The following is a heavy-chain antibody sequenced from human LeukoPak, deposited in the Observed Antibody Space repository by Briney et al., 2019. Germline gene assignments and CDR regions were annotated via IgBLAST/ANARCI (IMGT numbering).Heavy chain of an antibody. V-gene: IGHV4-59*01. CDR1: GGSISSYY. D-gene: IGHD3-22*01. J-gene: IGHJ4*02. CDR3: ARGGKNYYDSSGYFY. Sequence: SETLSLTCTVSGGSISSYYWSWIRQPPGKGLEWIGYIYYSGSTNYNPSLKSRVTISVDTSKNQFSLKLSSVTAADTAVYYCARGGKNYYDSSGYFYWGQGTLVTVSS. CDR2: IYYSGST.